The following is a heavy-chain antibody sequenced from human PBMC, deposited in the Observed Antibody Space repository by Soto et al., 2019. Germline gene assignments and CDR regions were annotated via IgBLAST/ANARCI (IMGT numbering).Heavy chain of an antibody. CDR2: IDPSDSYT. J-gene: IGHJ6*02. Sequence: GESLKISCKGSGYSFTSYWISWVRQMPGKGLEWMGRIDPSDSYTNYSPSFQGHVTISADKSISTAYLQWSSLKASDTAMYYCARHGTIYYYYYGMDVWGQGNTVTGSS. CDR3: ARHGTIYYYYYGMDV. V-gene: IGHV5-10-1*01. CDR1: GYSFTSYW.